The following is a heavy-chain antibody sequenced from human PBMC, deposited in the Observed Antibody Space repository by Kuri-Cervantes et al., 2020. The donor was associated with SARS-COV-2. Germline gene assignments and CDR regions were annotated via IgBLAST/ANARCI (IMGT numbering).Heavy chain of an antibody. CDR3: ARVGDRYYYYYYMDV. V-gene: IGHV3-21*01. D-gene: IGHD3-16*01. Sequence: GESLKISCAASGFTFSSYSMNWVRQAPGKGLEWVSSISSSSSYIYYADSVKGRFTISRDNAKNSLYLQMNSLRAEDTAVYYCARVGDRYYYYYYMDVWGKGTTVTVSS. CDR1: GFTFSSYS. CDR2: ISSSSSYI. J-gene: IGHJ6*03.